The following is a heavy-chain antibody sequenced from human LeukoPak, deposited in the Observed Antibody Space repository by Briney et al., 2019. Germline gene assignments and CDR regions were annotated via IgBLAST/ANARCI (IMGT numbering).Heavy chain of an antibody. V-gene: IGHV4-34*01. CDR1: GGSFSGYY. CDR3: ARFPGGY. J-gene: IGHJ4*02. CDR2: INHSGST. Sequence: YPSETLSLTCAVYGGSFSGYYWSWIRQPPGKGLEWIGEINHSGSTNYNPSLKSRVTISVDTSKNQFSLKLSSVTAADTAVYYCARFPGGYWGQGTLVTVSS.